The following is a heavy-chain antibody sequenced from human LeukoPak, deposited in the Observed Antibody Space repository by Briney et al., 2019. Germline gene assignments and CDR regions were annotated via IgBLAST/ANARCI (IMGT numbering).Heavy chain of an antibody. CDR1: GGSFSGYY. J-gene: IGHJ4*02. CDR3: ARSVFYGYYLDY. CDR2: IYYSGST. V-gene: IGHV4-59*01. D-gene: IGHD2/OR15-2a*01. Sequence: PSETLSLTCAVYGGSFSGYYWSWIRQPPGKGLEWIGYIYYSGSTNYNPSLKSRVTISVDPSKNQCSLKLSSVTAADTAVYYCARSVFYGYYLDYWGQGTLVTVSS.